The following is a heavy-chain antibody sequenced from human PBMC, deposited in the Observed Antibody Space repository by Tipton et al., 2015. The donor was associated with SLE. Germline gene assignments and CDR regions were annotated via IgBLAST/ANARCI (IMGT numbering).Heavy chain of an antibody. J-gene: IGHJ4*02. V-gene: IGHV3-64*02. CDR3: ATTHRG. Sequence: SLRLSCAASGFSFRSYAMHWVRQAPGKGLEYVSVISSNGRITYYADSVKGRFSISRDNNKNTLYLQMDSLRAEDMAVYYCATTHRGWGQGTLVTVSS. CDR1: GFSFRSYA. CDR2: ISSNGRIT.